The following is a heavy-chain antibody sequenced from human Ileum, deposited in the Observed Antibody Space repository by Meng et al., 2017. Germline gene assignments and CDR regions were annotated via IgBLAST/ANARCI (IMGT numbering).Heavy chain of an antibody. CDR2: ISYECINY. Sequence: VVLVRLGSSLRFAFAASGLTVGSLAIHWVRQAPVKGLECVAAISYECINYHYADSVKGRFIISRDNSKNTLYLQLNSLRPDDTAVYYCVGGRSSAWFSAFQYWGQGTLVTVSS. V-gene: IGHV3-30*17. D-gene: IGHD6-19*01. CDR1: GLTVGSLA. J-gene: IGHJ1*01. CDR3: VGGRSSAWFSAFQY.